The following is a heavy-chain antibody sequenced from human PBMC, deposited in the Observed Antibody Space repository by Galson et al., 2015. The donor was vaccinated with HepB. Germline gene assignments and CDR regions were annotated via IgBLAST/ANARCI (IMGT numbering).Heavy chain of an antibody. CDR1: GGSFSGYY. V-gene: IGHV4-34*01. CDR2: INHSGST. J-gene: IGHJ4*02. D-gene: IGHD2-2*01. CDR3: ARGPDCSSTSCYEGAFDS. Sequence: LSLTCAVYGGSFSGYYWSWIRQPPGKGLEWIGEINHSGSTTYNPSLRSRVTISVDTSKNQFSLKLTSVTAADTAVYYCARGPDCSSTSCYEGAFDSWGQGTLVTVSS.